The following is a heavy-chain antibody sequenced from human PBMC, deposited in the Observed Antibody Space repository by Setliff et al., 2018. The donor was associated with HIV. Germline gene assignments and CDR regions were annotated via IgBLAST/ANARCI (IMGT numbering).Heavy chain of an antibody. D-gene: IGHD6-13*01. CDR3: ARLRWAATAGPGDYYYYGMDV. J-gene: IGHJ6*02. V-gene: IGHV4-34*01. CDR2: INHSGST. Sequence: SETLSLTCAVYGASFSGYYWSWVRQPPGKGLEWIGEINHSGSTNYNPSLKSRVTISVDTSKNQFSLKVRSVTAADTAVYYCARLRWAATAGPGDYYYYGMDVWGQGTTVTVSS. CDR1: GASFSGYY.